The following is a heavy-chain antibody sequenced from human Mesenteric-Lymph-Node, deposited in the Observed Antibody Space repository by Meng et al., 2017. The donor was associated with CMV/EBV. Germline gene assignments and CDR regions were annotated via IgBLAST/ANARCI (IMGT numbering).Heavy chain of an antibody. CDR2: IYRGDNT. Sequence: VHRGESGGGLVQPGGSLRLYCAASGFNVRDKYMSWVRQAPGKGLEWVCIIYRGDNTYYIDSVKDRFTVSRDNSKNTMYLQMNSLRVEDTAVYYCTGDSVSNPNLDYWGQGTLVTVSS. D-gene: IGHD3-10*01. J-gene: IGHJ4*02. CDR1: GFNVRDKY. CDR3: TGDSVSNPNLDY. V-gene: IGHV3-66*01.